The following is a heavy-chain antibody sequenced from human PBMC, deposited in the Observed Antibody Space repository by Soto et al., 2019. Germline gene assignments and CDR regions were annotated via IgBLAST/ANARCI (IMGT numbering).Heavy chain of an antibody. CDR2: INPNSGGT. V-gene: IGHV1-2*04. J-gene: IGHJ3*02. CDR3: VIGLDDGSIAAAGVDAFYI. CDR1: GYTFTGYY. Sequence: QVQLVQSGAEVKKPGASVKVSCKASGYTFTGYYMHWVRQAPGQGLEWMGWINPNSGGTNYAQKFQGWVTMTRDTSISTAYMELSMLRSYDTAVYYCVIGLDDGSIAAAGVDAFYIWGQGTIVTRSS. D-gene: IGHD6-13*01.